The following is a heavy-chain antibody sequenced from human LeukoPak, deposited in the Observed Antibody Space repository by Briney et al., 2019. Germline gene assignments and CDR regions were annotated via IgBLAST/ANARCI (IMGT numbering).Heavy chain of an antibody. CDR3: ARVERYCSGGSCLPSPGNY. J-gene: IGHJ4*02. V-gene: IGHV3-20*04. Sequence: GGSLRLSCAASGFTFVDYGMSWVRQAPGKGLEWVSGINWNGGSTGYADSVKGRFTISRDNAKNSLYLQMNSLRAEDTALYYCARVERYCSGGSCLPSPGNYWGQGTLVTVSS. D-gene: IGHD2-15*01. CDR2: INWNGGST. CDR1: GFTFVDYG.